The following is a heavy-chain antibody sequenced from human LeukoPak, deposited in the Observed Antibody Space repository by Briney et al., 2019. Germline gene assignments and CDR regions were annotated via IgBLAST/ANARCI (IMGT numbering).Heavy chain of an antibody. J-gene: IGHJ4*02. CDR1: GFSFGSNW. CDR2: ISSSGSTI. V-gene: IGHV3-48*04. D-gene: IGHD7-27*01. Sequence: GGSLRLSCAASGFSFGSNWMNWVRQSPGKGLEWVSYISSSGSTIYYADSVKGRFTISRDNAKSSLYLQMNSLRAEDTAVYYCARRTGTNPFDYWGQGTLVTVSS. CDR3: ARRTGTNPFDY.